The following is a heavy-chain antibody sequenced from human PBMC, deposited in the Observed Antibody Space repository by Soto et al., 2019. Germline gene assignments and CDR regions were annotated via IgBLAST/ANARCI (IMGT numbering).Heavy chain of an antibody. CDR3: ARIQSGDCEY. CDR2: INHSGST. CDR1: GGYFSGYY. Sequence: SETLSLIRAVCGGYFSGYYWSWIRQPPGKGLEWIGEINHSGSTNYNPSLKSRVTISVDTSKNQFSLKLSSVTAADTAVYYCARIQSGDCEYWGKETLVSASS. V-gene: IGHV4-34*01. D-gene: IGHD2-21*02. J-gene: IGHJ4*02.